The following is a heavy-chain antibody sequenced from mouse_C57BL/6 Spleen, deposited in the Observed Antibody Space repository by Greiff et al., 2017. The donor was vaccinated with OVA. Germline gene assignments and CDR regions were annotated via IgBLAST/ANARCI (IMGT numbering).Heavy chain of an antibody. J-gene: IGHJ4*01. CDR3: ARNPGLYHYAMDY. CDR1: GFSLTRYG. V-gene: IGHV2-2*01. D-gene: IGHD2-12*01. Sequence: VQLQQSGPGLVQPSQCLSITCTVSGFSLTRYGVHRVLQHPGKGHAVLVLIWSGGITDYNAAFISRLSISKDKSKSQVFIKMNSLQADDTAIYYGARNPGLYHYAMDYWGKGTSVTVSS. CDR2: IWSGGIT.